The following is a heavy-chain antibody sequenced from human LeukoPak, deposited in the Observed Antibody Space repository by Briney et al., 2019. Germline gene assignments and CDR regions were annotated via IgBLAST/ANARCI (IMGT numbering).Heavy chain of an antibody. CDR2: INHSGST. Sequence: PSETLSLTCAVYGGSFSGYYWSWIRQPPGKGLEWIGEINHSGSTNYNPSLKSRATISVDTSKNQFSLKLSSVTAADTAVYYCAREGSSSLMLDYWGQGTLVTVSS. CDR1: GGSFSGYY. J-gene: IGHJ4*02. V-gene: IGHV4-34*01. D-gene: IGHD6-6*01. CDR3: AREGSSSLMLDY.